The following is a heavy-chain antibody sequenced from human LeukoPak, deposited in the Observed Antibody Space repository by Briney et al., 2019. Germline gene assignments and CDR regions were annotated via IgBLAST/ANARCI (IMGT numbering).Heavy chain of an antibody. CDR2: IKQDGSEK. V-gene: IGHV3-7*01. Sequence: GGSLRLSCAASGFTFSSYWMSWVPQAPGKGLEWVANIKQDGSEKYYVDSVKGRFTISRDNANNSLDLQMNSLRAEDTAVYYCARDRWQQLVFFDYWGQGTLVTVSS. J-gene: IGHJ4*02. CDR1: GFTFSSYW. CDR3: ARDRWQQLVFFDY. D-gene: IGHD6-13*01.